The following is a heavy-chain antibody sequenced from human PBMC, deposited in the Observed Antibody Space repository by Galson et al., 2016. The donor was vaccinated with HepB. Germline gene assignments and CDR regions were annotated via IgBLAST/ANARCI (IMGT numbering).Heavy chain of an antibody. CDR1: GFPFSNYG. CDR2: VWYDGETK. CDR3: ASDGADGDFHDAFDI. D-gene: IGHD4-17*01. V-gene: IGHV3-33*01. Sequence: SLRLSCAASGFPFSNYGMHWVRQTPDKGLEWVAIVWYDGETKYYGDSVKGRFTISRDNSKNTLYLQMNSLRVEDTAVYYCASDGADGDFHDAFDIWGQGTMLTVSS. J-gene: IGHJ3*02.